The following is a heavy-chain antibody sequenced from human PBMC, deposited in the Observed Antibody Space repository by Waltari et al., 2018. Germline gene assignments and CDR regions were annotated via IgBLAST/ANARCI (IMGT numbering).Heavy chain of an antibody. D-gene: IGHD1-26*01. Sequence: EVQLVESGGNVVQPGGSLRLSCAASGFTFASYVITWVLQAPGKGLEWVSRIVGGGGNTVYADSVKGRCTISRDISKNTLYLQMNSLRAEDTALYYCVKDRQIYSGGSYADGFDDWGQGTLVTVSS. CDR2: IVGGGGNT. CDR3: VKDRQIYSGGSYADGFDD. CDR1: GFTFASYV. V-gene: IGHV3-23*04. J-gene: IGHJ4*02.